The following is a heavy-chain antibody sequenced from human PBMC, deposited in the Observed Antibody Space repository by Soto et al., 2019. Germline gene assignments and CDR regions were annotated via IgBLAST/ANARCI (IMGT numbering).Heavy chain of an antibody. CDR2: IHHDGVI. J-gene: IGHJ4*02. CDR3: ARGYGEEWPTSDF. V-gene: IGHV4-34*01. Sequence: QVQLHQWGAGLLKPAETLSLTCTVYGGSFSRYHWNWIRQAPGKGLEWIGEIHHDGVINYSPSLEGRVTISVDTSKNEFSLKLRSVTAADTAVYYCARGYGEEWPTSDFWGQGTLVTVSS. CDR1: GGSFSRYH. D-gene: IGHD3-10*01.